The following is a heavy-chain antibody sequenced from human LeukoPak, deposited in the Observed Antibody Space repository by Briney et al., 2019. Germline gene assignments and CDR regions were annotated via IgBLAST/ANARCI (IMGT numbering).Heavy chain of an antibody. CDR3: ARGVAPADY. V-gene: IGHV4-38-2*01. D-gene: IGHD2-2*01. Sequence: SETLSLTCAVSGYSISSGYYWGWIRQPPGKGLEWIGSIYHSGSTYYSPSLKSRVTISVDTSKNQFSLKLSSVTAADTAVYYCARGVAPADYWGQGTLVTVSS. J-gene: IGHJ4*02. CDR1: GYSISSGYY. CDR2: IYHSGST.